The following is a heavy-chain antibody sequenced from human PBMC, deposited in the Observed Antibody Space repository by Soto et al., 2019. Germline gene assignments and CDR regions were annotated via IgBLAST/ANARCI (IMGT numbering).Heavy chain of an antibody. CDR3: ARGSVSGLYCSSTSCSGIDY. J-gene: IGHJ4*02. CDR1: GFTFISYS. V-gene: IGHV3-21*01. D-gene: IGHD2-2*01. CDR2: ISSSSSYI. Sequence: GGSVRLSCAASGFTFISYSMNWVRQAPGKGLEWVSSISSSSSYIYYADSVKGRFTISRDNAKNSLYLQMNSLRAEDTAVYYCARGSVSGLYCSSTSCSGIDYWGQGTLVTVSS.